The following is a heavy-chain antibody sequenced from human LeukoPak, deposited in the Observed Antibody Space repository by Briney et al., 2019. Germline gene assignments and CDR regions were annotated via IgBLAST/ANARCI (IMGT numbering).Heavy chain of an antibody. Sequence: GASVTVSCKASGYTFTGYYMHWVRQAPGQGREWMRWINPNSGGTNYAQKFQGRVTMTRDTSISTAYMELNRLRSDDTAVYYCARDYGDYVTTEGRFDYWGQGTLVTVSS. D-gene: IGHD4-17*01. CDR2: INPNSGGT. CDR3: ARDYGDYVTTEGRFDY. CDR1: GYTFTGYY. J-gene: IGHJ4*02. V-gene: IGHV1-2*02.